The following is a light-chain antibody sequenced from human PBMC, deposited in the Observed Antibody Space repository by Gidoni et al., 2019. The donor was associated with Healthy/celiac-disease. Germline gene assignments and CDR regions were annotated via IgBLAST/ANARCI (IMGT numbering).Light chain of an antibody. Sequence: LATLSLSPGERATLSCRASQSVSSHLAWYQQKPGQAPRLLIYDASNRATGIPARFSGSGSGTDFTLTISSLEPEDFAVYYCQQRSNWPITFGQGTRLEIK. CDR2: DAS. CDR3: QQRSNWPIT. J-gene: IGKJ5*01. CDR1: QSVSSH. V-gene: IGKV3-11*01.